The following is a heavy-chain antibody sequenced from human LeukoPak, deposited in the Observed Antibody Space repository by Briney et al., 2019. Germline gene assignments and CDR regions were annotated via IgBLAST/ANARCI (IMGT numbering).Heavy chain of an antibody. J-gene: IGHJ4*02. V-gene: IGHV3-30*18. Sequence: GGSLRLSCAASGFTFSSYGMHWVRQAPGKGLEWVAVISYDGSNKYYADSVKDRFTISRDNPKNTLYLQMNSLRAEDTAVYYCAKDPHTVTYYFDYWGQGTLVTASS. CDR1: GFTFSSYG. CDR3: AKDPHTVTYYFDY. CDR2: ISYDGSNK. D-gene: IGHD4-17*01.